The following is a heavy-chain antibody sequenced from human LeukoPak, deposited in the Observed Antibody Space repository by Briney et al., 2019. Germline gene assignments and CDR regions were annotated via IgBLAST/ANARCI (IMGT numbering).Heavy chain of an antibody. CDR1: GFSFSDYY. CDR2: ISRGGNSK. D-gene: IGHD3-22*01. J-gene: IGHJ4*02. CDR3: AKDQFLDN. Sequence: GGSLRLSCAASGFSFSDYYMSWIRQAPGKGLEWVSSISRGGNSKYSADSVKGRFIISRDNAKKSLDLQMDGLRAEDTAVYYCAKDQFLDNWGQGTLVTVSS. V-gene: IGHV3-11*01.